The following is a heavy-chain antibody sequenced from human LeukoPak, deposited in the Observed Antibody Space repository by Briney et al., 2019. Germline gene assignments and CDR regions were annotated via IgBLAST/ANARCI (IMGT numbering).Heavy chain of an antibody. J-gene: IGHJ4*02. Sequence: GASVNVSCKASGYTFTSYAMHWVRQAPGQRLEWMGWINTGNGNTQYSQKFQGRVTFTRDTSANTAYMELSSLRSEDTAVYYCASVDYGDYWGQGTLVTVSS. CDR1: GYTFTSYA. D-gene: IGHD4-17*01. V-gene: IGHV1-3*04. CDR3: ASVDYGDY. CDR2: INTGNGNT.